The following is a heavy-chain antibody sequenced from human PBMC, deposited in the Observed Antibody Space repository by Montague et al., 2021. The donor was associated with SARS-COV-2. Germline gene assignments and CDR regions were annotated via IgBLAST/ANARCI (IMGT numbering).Heavy chain of an antibody. D-gene: IGHD6-19*01. V-gene: IGHV4-39*01. CDR1: GGSISSSSYY. CDR2: IYYSGST. J-gene: IGHJ3*02. Sequence: SETLSLTCTVSGGSISSSSYYWGWIRQPPGKGLEWIGSIYYSGSTYHNPSLKSRVSISVDTSKNQFSLKLMSVTAADTAVYYCARRESRSGGCNPDACDIWGQGTMVTVSS. CDR3: ARRESRSGGCNPDACDI.